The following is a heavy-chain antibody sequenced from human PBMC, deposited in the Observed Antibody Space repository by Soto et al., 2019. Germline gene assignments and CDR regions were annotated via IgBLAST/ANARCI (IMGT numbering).Heavy chain of an antibody. D-gene: IGHD2-21*02. CDR1: GYTFTSYG. J-gene: IGHJ6*02. Sequence: ASVKVSCKASGYTFTSYGISWVRQAPGQGLEWMGWVSAYNGNTNYAQKLQGRVTMTTDTSTSTAYMELRSLRSDDTAVYYCARDTYCGGDCYPSPYYYGMDVWGQGTTVTVSS. CDR2: VSAYNGNT. CDR3: ARDTYCGGDCYPSPYYYGMDV. V-gene: IGHV1-18*04.